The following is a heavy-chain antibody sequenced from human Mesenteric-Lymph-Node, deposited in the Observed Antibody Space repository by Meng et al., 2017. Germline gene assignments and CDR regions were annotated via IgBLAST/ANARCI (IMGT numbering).Heavy chain of an antibody. CDR3: ARGPALWFGETRLNWYFDL. D-gene: IGHD3-10*01. Sequence: GESLKISCAASGFTFSIYEMNWVRQAPGKGLEWVSYISSSGSTIYYADSVKGRFTISRDNAKNSLYLQMNSLRAEDTAVYYCARGPALWFGETRLNWYFDLWGRGTLVTVSS. J-gene: IGHJ2*01. CDR1: GFTFSIYE. V-gene: IGHV3-48*03. CDR2: ISSSGSTI.